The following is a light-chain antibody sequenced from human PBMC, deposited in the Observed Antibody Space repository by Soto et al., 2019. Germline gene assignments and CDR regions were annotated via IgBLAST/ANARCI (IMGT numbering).Light chain of an antibody. Sequence: QSVLTQPTSVSGSTGQSITISCTGTGSDIGSYNYVSWYQHHPGKVPKFIIYDVTNRPSGVSDRFSGSKSGNTASLTISGLQAEDEADYYCNSYTSASTYVFGTGTKVTVL. J-gene: IGLJ1*01. V-gene: IGLV2-14*03. CDR2: DVT. CDR1: GSDIGSYNY. CDR3: NSYTSASTYV.